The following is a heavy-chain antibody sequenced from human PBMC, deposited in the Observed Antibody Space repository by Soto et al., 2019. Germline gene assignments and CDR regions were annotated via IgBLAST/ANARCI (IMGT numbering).Heavy chain of an antibody. CDR3: ARVKATVTVFDY. V-gene: IGHV4-59*12. CDR2: IYYTGST. D-gene: IGHD4-17*01. J-gene: IGHJ4*02. Sequence: PSETLSLTCTVSGGSISSYYWSWIRQPPGKGLEWIGCIYYTGSTNYNPSLKSRVTISVDTSKNQFSLKLSSVTAADTAVYYCARVKATVTVFDYWGQGTLVTVSS. CDR1: GGSISSYY.